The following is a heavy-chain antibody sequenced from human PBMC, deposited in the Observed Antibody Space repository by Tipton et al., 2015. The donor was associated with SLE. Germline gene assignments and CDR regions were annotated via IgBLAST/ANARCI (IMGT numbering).Heavy chain of an antibody. Sequence: KPSETLSLTCAVYGGSFSGYYWTWIRQPPGKGLEWIGEINHSGSANYNPSLKSRVTISVDTSKNQFSLKLSSVTAADTAVYYCARGGCSSTSCYGAFDIWGQGTMVTVSS. V-gene: IGHV4-34*01. CDR3: ARGGCSSTSCYGAFDI. D-gene: IGHD2-2*01. J-gene: IGHJ3*02. CDR2: INHSGSA. CDR1: GGSFSGYY.